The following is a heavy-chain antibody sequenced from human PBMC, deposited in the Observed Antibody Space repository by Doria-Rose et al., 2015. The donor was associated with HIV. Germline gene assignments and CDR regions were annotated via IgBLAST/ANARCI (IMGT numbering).Heavy chain of an antibody. CDR2: VLYTGST. Sequence: QVQLQESGPGLVKPSETLSLTCSVSGGSISHYYWSWIRQPPGKGLEYIGDVLYTGSTNYSPSLKSRVSISIDTSKNKLSLRLSSVTAADTAVYYCARVLSGTYDYWGQGTLVTVSS. V-gene: IGHV4-59*01. CDR1: GGSISHYY. J-gene: IGHJ4*02. D-gene: IGHD1-26*01. CDR3: ARVLSGTYDY.